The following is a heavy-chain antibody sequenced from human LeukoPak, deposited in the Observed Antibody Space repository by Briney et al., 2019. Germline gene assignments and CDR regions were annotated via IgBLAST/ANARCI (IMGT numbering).Heavy chain of an antibody. J-gene: IGHJ5*02. V-gene: IGHV1-2*02. CDR2: INPNSGGT. CDR3: ARSKLLWFGESHWPNWFDP. CDR1: RYTFTGYY. Sequence: ASVKVSCKASRYTFTGYYMHWVRQAPGQGLEWMGWINPNSGGTNYAQKFQGRVTMTRDTSISTAYMELSRLRSDDTAVYYCARSKLLWFGESHWPNWFDPWGQGTLVTVSS. D-gene: IGHD3-10*01.